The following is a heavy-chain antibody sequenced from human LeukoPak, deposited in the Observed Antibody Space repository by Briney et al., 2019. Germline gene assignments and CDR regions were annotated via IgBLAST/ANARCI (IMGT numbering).Heavy chain of an antibody. J-gene: IGHJ6*02. Sequence: GGSLRLSCAASGFTFSSYSMNWVRQAPGKGLEWVSSISSSSSYIYYADSVKGRFTISRDNAKNSLYLQMNSLRAGDTAVYYCARDREWLRTGYYYYYYGMDVWGQGTTVTVSS. CDR1: GFTFSSYS. CDR2: ISSSSSYI. V-gene: IGHV3-21*01. D-gene: IGHD5-12*01. CDR3: ARDREWLRTGYYYYYYGMDV.